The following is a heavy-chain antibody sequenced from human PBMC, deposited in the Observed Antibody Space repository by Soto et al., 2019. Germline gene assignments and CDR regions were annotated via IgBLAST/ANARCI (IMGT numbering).Heavy chain of an antibody. Sequence: EVQLVESGGGLVKPGGSLRLSCAASGFTFSSYSMNWVRQAPGKGLEWVSSISSSSSYIYYADSVKGRFTISRDNAKNSLYLQMNSLRAEDTAVYYCAGPSKIAAAGSTRYYYYGMDVWGQGTTVTVSS. CDR2: ISSSSSYI. V-gene: IGHV3-21*01. CDR1: GFTFSSYS. J-gene: IGHJ6*02. D-gene: IGHD6-13*01. CDR3: AGPSKIAAAGSTRYYYYGMDV.